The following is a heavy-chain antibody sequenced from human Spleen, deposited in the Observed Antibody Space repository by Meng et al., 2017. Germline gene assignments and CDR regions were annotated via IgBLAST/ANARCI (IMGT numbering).Heavy chain of an antibody. CDR3: TRGGSERLYCSGGSCLIDY. CDR1: GYTFTNYF. J-gene: IGHJ4*02. Sequence: QVQWVQSGAEGKKPGASVKLSFKASGYTFTNYFMHWVRQAPGQGLEWLGINKPSGGSTSYAQKYQGRVTMTRDTSTSTVYMDLSSLRYDDTAVYYCTRGGSERLYCSGGSCLIDYWGQGTLVTVSS. D-gene: IGHD2-15*01. CDR2: NKPSGGST. V-gene: IGHV1-46*03.